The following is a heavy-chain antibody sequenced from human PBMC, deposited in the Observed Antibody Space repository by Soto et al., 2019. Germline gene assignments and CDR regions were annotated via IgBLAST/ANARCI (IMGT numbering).Heavy chain of an antibody. V-gene: IGHV3-23*01. CDR3: AKDVRSSV. Sequence: EVQLLESGGGLVQPGGSPRLSCAASGFTFSSYAMTWVRQAPGKGLEWVSSISSAGSPYYADSVKGRFTISRDKSKNTLYLQMNSLRAEDTALYYCAKDVRSSVWGQGTTVTVSS. J-gene: IGHJ6*02. CDR1: GFTFSSYA. D-gene: IGHD3-10*02. CDR2: ISSAGSP.